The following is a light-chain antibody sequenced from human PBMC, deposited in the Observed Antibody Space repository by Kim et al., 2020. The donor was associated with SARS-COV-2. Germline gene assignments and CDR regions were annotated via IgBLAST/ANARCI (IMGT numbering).Light chain of an antibody. CDR1: QDISNY. CDR2: AAS. Sequence: AAVGDRVTITCRASQDISNYLAWYQQEPGKVPKLLIYAASALQSGVPSRFGGSGSGTDFTLTITSLQPEDVATYYCQTYDSVPWTFGPGTRVDIK. CDR3: QTYDSVPWT. J-gene: IGKJ1*01. V-gene: IGKV1-27*01.